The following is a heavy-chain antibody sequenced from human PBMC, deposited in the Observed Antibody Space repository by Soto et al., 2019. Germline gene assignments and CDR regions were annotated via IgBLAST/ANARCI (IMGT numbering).Heavy chain of an antibody. Sequence: SETLSLTCAVSGDSISSSVWWTWVRQPPGKGLEWIGEVFHTGDTYFNPSLRSRVAMSVDKSTNEYSLKVTSVTAADTAVYYCARYLNSGYDSFDYWGQGTLVTVSS. CDR2: VFHTGDT. CDR1: GDSISSSVW. D-gene: IGHD5-12*01. V-gene: IGHV4-4*02. CDR3: ARYLNSGYDSFDY. J-gene: IGHJ4*02.